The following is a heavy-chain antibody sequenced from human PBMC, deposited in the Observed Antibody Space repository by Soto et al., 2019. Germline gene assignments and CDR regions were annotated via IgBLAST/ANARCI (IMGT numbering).Heavy chain of an antibody. J-gene: IGHJ4*02. Sequence: ASVKVSCKASGYTFTSYDINWVRQAPGQGLEWMGWMSPNNGNTNYAQKLQGRVTMTTDTSTSTAYMELRSLRSDDTAVYYCARDIVVVPAAPPGYWGQGTLVTVSS. CDR1: GYTFTSYD. CDR3: ARDIVVVPAAPPGY. CDR2: MSPNNGNT. V-gene: IGHV1-18*01. D-gene: IGHD2-2*01.